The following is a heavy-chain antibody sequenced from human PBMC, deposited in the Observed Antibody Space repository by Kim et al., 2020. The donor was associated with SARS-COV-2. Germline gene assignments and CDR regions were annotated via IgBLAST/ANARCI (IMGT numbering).Heavy chain of an antibody. CDR3: ARRDVHKRLIAAAGTGWFDP. V-gene: IGHV4-39*01. D-gene: IGHD6-13*01. J-gene: IGHJ5*02. CDR2: IYYSGST. CDR1: GGSISSSSYY. Sequence: SETLSLTCTVSGGSISSSSYYWGWIRQPPGKGLEWIGSIYYSGSTYYNPSLKSRVTISVDTSKNQFSLKLSSVTAADTAVYYCARRDVHKRLIAAAGTGWFDPWGQGTLVTVSS.